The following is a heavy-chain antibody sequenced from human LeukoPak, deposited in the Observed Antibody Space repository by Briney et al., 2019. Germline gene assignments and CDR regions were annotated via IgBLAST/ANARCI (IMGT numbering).Heavy chain of an antibody. J-gene: IGHJ4*02. Sequence: GGSLRLSCAASGFTFSSYAMHWVRQAPGKGLEWVAVISYDGSNKYYADSVKGRFTISRDNSKNTLYLQMNSLRAEDTAVYYCARGSVAGIDWGQGTLVTVSS. CDR3: ARGSVAGID. CDR2: ISYDGSNK. CDR1: GFTFSSYA. D-gene: IGHD6-19*01. V-gene: IGHV3-30-3*01.